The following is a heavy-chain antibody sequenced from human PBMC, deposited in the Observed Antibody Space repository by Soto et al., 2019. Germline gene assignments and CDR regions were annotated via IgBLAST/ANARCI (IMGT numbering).Heavy chain of an antibody. CDR2: ISGRGGST. CDR3: AKDDNYDFWSGSFDY. D-gene: IGHD3-3*01. J-gene: IGHJ4*02. V-gene: IGHV3-23*01. Sequence: PGGSLRLSCAASGFTFSSYAMSWVRQAPGKGLEWVSAISGRGGSTYYADSVKGRFTISRDNSKNTLYLQMNSLRAEDTAVYYCAKDDNYDFWSGSFDYWGQGTLVTVSS. CDR1: GFTFSSYA.